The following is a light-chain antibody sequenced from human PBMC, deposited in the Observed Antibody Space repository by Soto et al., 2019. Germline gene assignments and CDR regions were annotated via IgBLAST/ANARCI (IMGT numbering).Light chain of an antibody. J-gene: IGKJ1*01. CDR1: QSVSSH. CDR3: QHYDVWPLT. CDR2: DAS. Sequence: EIVLTQSPATLSVSPGGGATLSCRASQSVSSHLAWYQQKPGQGPRLLIYDASTRATGIPARFSGSGSGTEFTLTVSSLQSEDFGVYYCQHYDVWPLTFGQGTKV. V-gene: IGKV3-15*01.